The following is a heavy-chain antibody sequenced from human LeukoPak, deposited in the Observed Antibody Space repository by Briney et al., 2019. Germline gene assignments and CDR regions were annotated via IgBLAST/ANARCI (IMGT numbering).Heavy chain of an antibody. Sequence: SQTLSLTCAISGDTVSSNSAAWNWIRQSPSGGLEWLVRTYYRSKWYNDYSVSVKSRITINPDTSKNQFSLQLNSVTPEDTAVYYCARSTSIATTGLDYWGQGTLVTVCS. D-gene: IGHD6-13*01. J-gene: IGHJ4*02. CDR3: ARSTSIATTGLDY. CDR2: TYYRSKWYN. CDR1: GDTVSSNSAA. V-gene: IGHV6-1*01.